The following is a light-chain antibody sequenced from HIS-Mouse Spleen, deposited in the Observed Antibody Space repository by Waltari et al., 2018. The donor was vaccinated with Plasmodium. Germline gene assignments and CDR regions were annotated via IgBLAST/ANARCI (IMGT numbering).Light chain of an antibody. CDR1: AFPPHY. J-gene: IGLJ3*02. V-gene: IGLV3-10*01. Sequence: SYELTQPPSVSVSPGQTARITCSGVAFPPHYPYWYQQKSGQAHVLVIYEDSKRPSGIPERFSGSSSGTMATLTISGAQVEDEADYYCYSTDSSGNHRVFGGGTKLTVL. CDR2: EDS. CDR3: YSTDSSGNHRV.